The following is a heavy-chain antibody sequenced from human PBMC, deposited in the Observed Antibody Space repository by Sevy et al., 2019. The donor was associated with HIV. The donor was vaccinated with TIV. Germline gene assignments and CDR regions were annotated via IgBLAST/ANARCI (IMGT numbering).Heavy chain of an antibody. J-gene: IGHJ3*02. Sequence: GGSLRLSCAASGFTFSSYGMHWVRQAPGKGLEWVAVISYDGSNKYYADSVKGRFTISRDNSKNTLYLQMNSLRAEDTAVYYCAKLAGDYARDAFDIWGQGTMVTVSS. D-gene: IGHD4-17*01. V-gene: IGHV3-30*18. CDR3: AKLAGDYARDAFDI. CDR1: GFTFSSYG. CDR2: ISYDGSNK.